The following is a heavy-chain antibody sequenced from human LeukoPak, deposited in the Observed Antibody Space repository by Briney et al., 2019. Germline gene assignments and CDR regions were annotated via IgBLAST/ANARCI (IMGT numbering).Heavy chain of an antibody. D-gene: IGHD5-12*01. J-gene: IGHJ4*02. CDR2: IYDGGHT. CDR3: AGATHAYSGYNH. V-gene: IGHV3-66*01. Sequence: GGSLRLSCAASGFTFSRLAMTWVRQAPGKGLEWVSVIYDGGHTYYADSVKGRFTISRDNSENTLYLQMNSLRGQDTAVYYCAGATHAYSGYNHWGQGVLVTVSS. CDR1: GFTFSRLA.